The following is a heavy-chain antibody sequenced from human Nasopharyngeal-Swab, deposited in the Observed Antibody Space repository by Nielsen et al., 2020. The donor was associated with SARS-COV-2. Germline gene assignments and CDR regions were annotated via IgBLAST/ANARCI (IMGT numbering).Heavy chain of an antibody. Sequence: ASVKVSCKVSGYTLTELSMHWVRQAPGKGLEWMGGFDPEDGETIYAQKFQGRVTMTEDTSTGTAYMELSSLRSEDTAVYYCARYGGFWSGYQNYYYYGMDVWGQGTTVTVSS. J-gene: IGHJ6*02. D-gene: IGHD3-3*01. CDR1: GYTLTELS. V-gene: IGHV1-24*01. CDR2: FDPEDGET. CDR3: ARYGGFWSGYQNYYYYGMDV.